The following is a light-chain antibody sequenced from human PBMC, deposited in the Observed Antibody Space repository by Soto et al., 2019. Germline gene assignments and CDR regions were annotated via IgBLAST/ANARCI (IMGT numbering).Light chain of an antibody. CDR3: HQLNSYPVT. CDR2: AAS. CDR1: QGISSY. Sequence: IQLTQSPSSLSASVGDRVTITCRASQGISSYLAWYQQKPGKAPKLLIYAASTLQSGVPSRFSGSGSGTDFTLTISSLQPEDFATDYCHQLNSYPVTFGPGTKVDIK. J-gene: IGKJ3*01. V-gene: IGKV1-9*01.